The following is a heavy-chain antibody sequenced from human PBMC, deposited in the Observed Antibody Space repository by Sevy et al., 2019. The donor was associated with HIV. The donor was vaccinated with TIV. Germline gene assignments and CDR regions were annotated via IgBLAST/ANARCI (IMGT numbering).Heavy chain of an antibody. CDR1: GLSFSNAW. CDR2: MKSKPDGGTT. V-gene: IGHV3-15*01. D-gene: IGHD4-17*01. CDR3: TPDTGTAFDI. J-gene: IGHJ3*02. Sequence: GGSLRLSCAASGLSFSNAWMNWVRQAPGKGLEWIGRMKSKPDGGTTDYAAPVKSRFTISRDDSVNTLYLQMNSLKTDDTGIYYCTPDTGTAFDIWGQGTMVTVSS.